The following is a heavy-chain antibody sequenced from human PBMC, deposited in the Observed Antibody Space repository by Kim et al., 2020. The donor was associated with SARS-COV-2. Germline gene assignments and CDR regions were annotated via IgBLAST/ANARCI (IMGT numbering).Heavy chain of an antibody. D-gene: IGHD6-19*01. J-gene: IGHJ6*02. Sequence: SVKVSCKASGGTFSSYAISWVRQAPGQGLEWMGGIIPIFGTANYARKFQGRVTITADESTSTAYMELSSLRSEDTTVYYCARAGYRSLRYYYYGMDVWGQGTTVTVSS. V-gene: IGHV1-69*13. CDR2: IIPIFGTA. CDR1: GGTFSSYA. CDR3: ARAGYRSLRYYYYGMDV.